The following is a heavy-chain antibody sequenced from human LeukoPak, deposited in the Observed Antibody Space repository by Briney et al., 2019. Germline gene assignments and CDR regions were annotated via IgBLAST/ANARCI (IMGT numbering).Heavy chain of an antibody. CDR3: ARDSRIAVVYNFDY. V-gene: IGHV3-33*08. CDR1: GFTFSNAW. Sequence: GGSLRLSCAASGFTFSNAWMSWVRQAPGKGLEWVAVIWYDGSNKYYADSVKGRFTISRDNSKNTLYLQMNSLRAEDTAVYYCARDSRIAVVYNFDYWGQGTLVTVSS. J-gene: IGHJ4*02. D-gene: IGHD3-22*01. CDR2: IWYDGSNK.